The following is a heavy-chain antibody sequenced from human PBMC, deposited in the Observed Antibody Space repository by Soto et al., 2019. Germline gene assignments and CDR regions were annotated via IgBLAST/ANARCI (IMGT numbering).Heavy chain of an antibody. V-gene: IGHV3-13*01. Sequence: EVQLVESGGGLVQPGGSLRLSCAASGFTFSTYDMHWVRQVTGKGLEWVSCIGTAGDTFYPDSVKGRFTISRENAKNSLYLHMNSLRAEDTAVYYCARGGYSGWFDPWGQGPLVTVSS. CDR1: GFTFSTYD. CDR2: IGTAGDT. CDR3: ARGGYSGWFDP. D-gene: IGHD2-15*01. J-gene: IGHJ5*02.